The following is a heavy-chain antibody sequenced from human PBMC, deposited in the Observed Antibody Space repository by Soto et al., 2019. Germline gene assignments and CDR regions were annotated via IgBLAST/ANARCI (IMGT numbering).Heavy chain of an antibody. J-gene: IGHJ4*02. CDR2: INSAGHGGNT. Sequence: EVQLVESGGGMVRPAESLRLSCAASGFTASSNYMNWVRQAPGKALERVSLINSAGHGGNTHYADCVEGRFTISRGNSKDTLYLQMSSLRVDDTAVEYCARPSGDYIESREFDYWCQGSLVTVSS. CDR1: GFTASSNY. V-gene: IGHV3-66*04. CDR3: ARPSGDYIESREFDY. D-gene: IGHD7-27*01.